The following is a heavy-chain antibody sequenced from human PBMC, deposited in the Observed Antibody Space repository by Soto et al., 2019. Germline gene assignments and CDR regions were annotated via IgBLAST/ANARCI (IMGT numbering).Heavy chain of an antibody. CDR1: GYTFTSYD. CDR3: ARGIKYGAYSRWFDP. CDR2: MNPNSGNT. Sequence: QVQLVQSGAEVKKPGASVKVSCKASGYTFTSYDINGVRQATGQGLEYLGWMNPNSGNTAYVQKFQGRVTMTWDTYITTAYMELSSLRSEDTAVYFCARGIKYGAYSRWFDPWGQGTLVTVSS. V-gene: IGHV1-8*01. J-gene: IGHJ5*02. D-gene: IGHD4-17*01.